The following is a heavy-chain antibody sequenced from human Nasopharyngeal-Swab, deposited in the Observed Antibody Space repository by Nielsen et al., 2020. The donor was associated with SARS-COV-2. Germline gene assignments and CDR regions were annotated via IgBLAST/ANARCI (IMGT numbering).Heavy chain of an antibody. J-gene: IGHJ6*02. CDR3: ARRLVWFGEAHYYYYGMDV. CDR2: INSDGTTT. V-gene: IGHV3-74*01. Sequence: GESLKISCAASGFSFRSYWMHWVRPAPGKGLVWVSCINSDGTTTRYADSVKGRFTVSSNNANNTLYLEMNSLRADDTAVYYCARRLVWFGEAHYYYYGMDVWGQGTTVTVSS. CDR1: GFSFRSYW. D-gene: IGHD3-10*01.